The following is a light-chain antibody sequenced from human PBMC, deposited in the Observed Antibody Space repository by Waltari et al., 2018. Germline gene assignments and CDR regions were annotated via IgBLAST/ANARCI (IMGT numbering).Light chain of an antibody. Sequence: DIVMTQSPDSLAVSLGERATIHCKSSQSVLYSSNNRNYFAWYQQKPGQPPKLLIYWASTRESGVPDRFSGSGSGTDFTLTISSLQAEDVAVYYCQQYYSNPRTFGQGTKLEIK. CDR2: WAS. J-gene: IGKJ2*01. CDR1: QSVLYSSNNRNY. V-gene: IGKV4-1*01. CDR3: QQYYSNPRT.